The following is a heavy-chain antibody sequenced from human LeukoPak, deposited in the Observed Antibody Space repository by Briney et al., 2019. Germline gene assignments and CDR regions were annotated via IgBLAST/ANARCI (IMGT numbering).Heavy chain of an antibody. J-gene: IGHJ4*02. CDR3: ARRYSNPFDY. CDR1: GFTFSDYY. CDR2: ISNSGGTI. V-gene: IGHV3-11*01. D-gene: IGHD4-11*01. Sequence: GGSLRLSCAASGFTFSDYYMTWIRQAPGKGLEWVSYISNSGGTIYYTDSVKGRFTISRDNAKNSLYLQMNSLRAEDTAVYYCARRYSNPFDYWGQGTLVTVSS.